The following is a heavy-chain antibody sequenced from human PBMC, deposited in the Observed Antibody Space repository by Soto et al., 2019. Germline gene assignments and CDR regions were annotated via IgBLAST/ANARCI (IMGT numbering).Heavy chain of an antibody. CDR1: GDSVTSHY. D-gene: IGHD2-15*01. CDR3: ARQTMKIVVVVAARPYYFDY. J-gene: IGHJ4*02. V-gene: IGHV4-59*08. CDR2: MHYTGFS. Sequence: SETLSLTCSFSGDSVTSHYLTWIRQSPEKGLEWIGYMHYTGFSHYNPSLKSRLTISVDTSKDQFSLKLTSVTVADTAVYYCARQTMKIVVVVAARPYYFDYWGQGTLVTVSS.